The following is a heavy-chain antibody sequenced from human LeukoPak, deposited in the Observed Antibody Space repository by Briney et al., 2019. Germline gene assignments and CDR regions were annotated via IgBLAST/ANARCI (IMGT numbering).Heavy chain of an antibody. J-gene: IGHJ6*02. V-gene: IGHV1-8*01. D-gene: IGHD7-27*01. CDR2: MNPNSGNT. CDR3: ARGRGNWGSGGYYYGMDV. CDR1: GYTFTSYD. Sequence: GASVKVSCKASGYTFTSYDINWVRQATGQGLEWMGWMNPNSGNTGYAQKFQGRVTMTRNTSISTAYMELSSLRSEDTAVYYCARGRGNWGSGGYYYGMDVWGQGTTVTVSS.